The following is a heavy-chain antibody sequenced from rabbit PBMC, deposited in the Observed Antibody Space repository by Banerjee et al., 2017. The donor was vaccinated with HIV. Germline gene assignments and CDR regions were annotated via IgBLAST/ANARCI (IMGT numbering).Heavy chain of an antibody. Sequence: QEQLEESGGDLVKPGGSLTLSCRASGFDFSSYGVSWVRQAPGKGLEWIGYIDPVFDSTYYASWVNGRFTISSTSSSTVTLQMTSLTAADTATYFCARDGAGYAGYGYAHLWGPGTLVTVS. CDR3: ARDGAGYAGYGYAHL. J-gene: IGHJ6*01. CDR1: GFDFSSYG. CDR2: IDPVFDST. V-gene: IGHV1S45*01. D-gene: IGHD6-1*01.